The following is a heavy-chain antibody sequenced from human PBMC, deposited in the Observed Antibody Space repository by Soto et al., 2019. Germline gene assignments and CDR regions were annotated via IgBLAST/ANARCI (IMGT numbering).Heavy chain of an antibody. CDR2: VNHSGST. CDR1: GGSFSGYY. CDR3: AREGALLYGGNPDYYYTVGV. Sequence: SETLSLTCAVYGGSFSGYYWSWIRQPPGKGLEWIGEVNHSGSTNYNPSLKSRVTISVDTSKNQFSLKLSSVTAAATAVYYCAREGALLYGGNPDYYYTVGVWGQGTTVTVSS. V-gene: IGHV4-34*01. D-gene: IGHD4-17*01. J-gene: IGHJ6*02.